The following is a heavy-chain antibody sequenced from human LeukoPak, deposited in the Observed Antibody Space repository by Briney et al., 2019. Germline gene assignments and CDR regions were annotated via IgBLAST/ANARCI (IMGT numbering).Heavy chain of an antibody. D-gene: IGHD2-15*01. Sequence: GRSLRLSCAASGFTFSSYSMNWVRQAPGKGLEWVSSISSSSSYIYYADSVKGRFTISRDNAKNSLYLQMNSLRAEDTAVYYCARERGYCSGGSCHNGARYYYYGMDVWGQGTTVTVSS. J-gene: IGHJ6*02. CDR3: ARERGYCSGGSCHNGARYYYYGMDV. V-gene: IGHV3-21*01. CDR2: ISSSSSYI. CDR1: GFTFSSYS.